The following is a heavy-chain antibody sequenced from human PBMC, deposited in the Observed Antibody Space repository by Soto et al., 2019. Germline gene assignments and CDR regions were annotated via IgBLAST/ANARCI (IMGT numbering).Heavy chain of an antibody. CDR1: GFTFSNYG. J-gene: IGHJ4*02. V-gene: IGHV3-30*18. Sequence: PGGSLRLSCAASGFTFSNYGMHWVRQAPGQGLEWVSSISYDGSNKNYADSVKGRFTISRDNSKNTLYLQMNSLRAEDTAVYYCAKMGATQDFDYWGQGTLVTVSS. D-gene: IGHD1-26*01. CDR3: AKMGATQDFDY. CDR2: ISYDGSNK.